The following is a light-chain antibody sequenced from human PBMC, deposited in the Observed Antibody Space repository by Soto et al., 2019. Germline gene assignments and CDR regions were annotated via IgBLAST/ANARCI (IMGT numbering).Light chain of an antibody. Sequence: QSALTQPASVSGSPGQSITISCTGTSSDIGSYNYVSWYQHCPGKAPRLLIYEVTNRPSGVSNRFSGSKSGNTASLTISGLQAEDDADYYCCSYRSSRTWAFGGGTKLTVL. V-gene: IGLV2-14*01. CDR3: CSYRSSRTWA. J-gene: IGLJ3*02. CDR1: SSDIGSYNY. CDR2: EVT.